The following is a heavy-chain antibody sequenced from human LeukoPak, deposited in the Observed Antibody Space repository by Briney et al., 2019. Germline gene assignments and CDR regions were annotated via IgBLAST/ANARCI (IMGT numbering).Heavy chain of an antibody. D-gene: IGHD5-18*01. CDR1: GYTFTIYG. CDR2: ISAYNGNT. J-gene: IGHJ3*02. Sequence: ASVKVSCKASGYTFTIYGISWVRQAPGRGLEWMGWISAYNGNTNYAQKLQGRVTMTTDTSTSTAYMELRSLRSDDTAVYYCARDRGYSYGFDAFDIWGQGTMVTVSS. V-gene: IGHV1-18*01. CDR3: ARDRGYSYGFDAFDI.